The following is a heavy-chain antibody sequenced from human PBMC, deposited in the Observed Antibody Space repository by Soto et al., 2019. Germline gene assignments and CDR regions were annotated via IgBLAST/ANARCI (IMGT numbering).Heavy chain of an antibody. CDR2: IYYGGST. J-gene: IGHJ4*02. CDR3: AKNWNWGSLVH. D-gene: IGHD7-27*01. CDR1: GDSISTDY. Sequence: SETLSLTCTVSGDSISTDYWSWIRQSPGKGLEWIGFIYYGGSTNYNPSLKSRVTISVDTPKNQFSRKLRSVTAADTALYYCAKNWNWGSLVHWGQGTLVTVSS. V-gene: IGHV4-59*08.